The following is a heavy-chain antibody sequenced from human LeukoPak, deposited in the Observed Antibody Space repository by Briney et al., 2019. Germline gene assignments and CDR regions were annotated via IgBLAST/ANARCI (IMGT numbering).Heavy chain of an antibody. D-gene: IGHD6-13*01. Sequence: PGGSLRLSCAASGFTFSSYSMNWVRQAPGKGLEWIGEINHSGSTNYNPSLKSRVTISVDTSKNQFSLKLSSVTAADTAVYYCASSSSSWYRNWFDPWGQGTLVTVSS. CDR1: GFTFSSYS. CDR2: INHSGST. CDR3: ASSSSSWYRNWFDP. J-gene: IGHJ5*02. V-gene: IGHV4-34*08.